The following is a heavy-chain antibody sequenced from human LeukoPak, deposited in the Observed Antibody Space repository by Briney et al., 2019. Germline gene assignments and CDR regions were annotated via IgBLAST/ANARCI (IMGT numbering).Heavy chain of an antibody. CDR2: IYSNGNT. CDR1: GDSISGYY. D-gene: IGHD6-19*01. Sequence: SETLSLTCTVSGDSISGYYWSWIRQPAGKGLEWIGRIYSNGNTNYNPSLKSRVTMSVDTSKNQFSLKLSSVTAADTAVYYCARDQTSGWFDYWGQGTLVTVSS. CDR3: ARDQTSGWFDY. J-gene: IGHJ4*02. V-gene: IGHV4-4*07.